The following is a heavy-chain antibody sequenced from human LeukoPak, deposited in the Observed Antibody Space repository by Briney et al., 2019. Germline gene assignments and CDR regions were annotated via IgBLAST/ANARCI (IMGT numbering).Heavy chain of an antibody. CDR2: IRYDGSNK. CDR3: AKGPGVVPAAIVSAFDI. J-gene: IGHJ3*02. CDR1: GFTFSSYG. Sequence: GGTLRLSCAASGFTFSSYGMTWVRQAPGKGLEWVAFIRYDGSNKYYADSVKGRFTISRDNSKNTLYLQMNSLRAEDTAVYYCAKGPGVVPAAIVSAFDIWGQGTMVTVSS. D-gene: IGHD2-2*01. V-gene: IGHV3-30*02.